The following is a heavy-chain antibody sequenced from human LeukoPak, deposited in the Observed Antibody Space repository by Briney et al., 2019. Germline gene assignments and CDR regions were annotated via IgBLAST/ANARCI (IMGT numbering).Heavy chain of an antibody. CDR1: GYTLTELS. D-gene: IGHD2-2*01. V-gene: IGHV1-24*01. J-gene: IGHJ4*02. CDR3: ATARASRVPAAKYYFDY. Sequence: ASVKVSCKVSGYTLTELSMHWVRQAPGKGLEWMGGFDPEDGETIYAQKFQGRVTMTEDTSTDTAHMELSSLRSEDTAVYYCATARASRVPAAKYYFDYWGQGTLVTVSS. CDR2: FDPEDGET.